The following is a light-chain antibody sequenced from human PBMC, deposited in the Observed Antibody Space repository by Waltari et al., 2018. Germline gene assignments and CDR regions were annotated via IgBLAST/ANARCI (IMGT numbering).Light chain of an antibody. J-gene: IGLJ3*02. CDR2: DVT. CDR3: CSYAGSITFWV. V-gene: IGLV2-11*01. CDR1: SSDVGGYNY. Sequence: QSALPQPRSVSGSPGQSVTISCPGTSSDVGGYNYVPRYHPHPGKAPKLIIYDVTKRPSGVPDRFSASKSDNTASLTISGLQAEDEADYYCCSYAGSITFWVFGGGTKLTVL.